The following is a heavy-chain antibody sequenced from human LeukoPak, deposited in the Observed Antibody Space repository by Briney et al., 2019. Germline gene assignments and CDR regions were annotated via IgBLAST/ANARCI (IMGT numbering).Heavy chain of an antibody. J-gene: IGHJ4*02. CDR2: IYYSGNT. CDR1: GGSISSYY. D-gene: IGHD3-22*01. Sequence: SETLSLTCTVSGGSISSYYWGWIRQPPGKGLEWIGSIYYSGNTYYNPSLKSRLTISVDTSKNQFSLRLSSVTAADTAVFYCARGAYDNSGYYFDYWGQGTLVTVSS. V-gene: IGHV4-39*01. CDR3: ARGAYDNSGYYFDY.